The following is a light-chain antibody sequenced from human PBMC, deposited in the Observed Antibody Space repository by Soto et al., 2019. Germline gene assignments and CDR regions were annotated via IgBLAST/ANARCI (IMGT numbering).Light chain of an antibody. CDR2: GAS. V-gene: IGKV3-20*01. J-gene: IGKJ4*01. Sequence: EIVLTQSPGTLSLSPGERATLSCRASQSVSISYSAWYQQKPGQAPRLLIYGASSRATGIPDRFSGSGSGTDFTLTISRLEPEDFAVYYCQQYGSSPATFGGGTKVDIK. CDR1: QSVSISY. CDR3: QQYGSSPAT.